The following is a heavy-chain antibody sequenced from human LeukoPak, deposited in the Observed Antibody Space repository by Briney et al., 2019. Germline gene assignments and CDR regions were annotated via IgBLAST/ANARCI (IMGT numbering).Heavy chain of an antibody. CDR2: INPNSGGT. CDR1: GYSFTGCY. Sequence: ASVKVSCKASGYSFTGCYMHWVRQGPGQGLGWMVWINPNSGGTNYAQKFQRRVTMTRDTSISTAYTELSRLRSDDTAVYYCARDPRSIAAAGTYSVWGQGTLVTVSS. J-gene: IGHJ4*02. V-gene: IGHV1-2*02. D-gene: IGHD6-13*01. CDR3: ARDPRSIAAAGTYSV.